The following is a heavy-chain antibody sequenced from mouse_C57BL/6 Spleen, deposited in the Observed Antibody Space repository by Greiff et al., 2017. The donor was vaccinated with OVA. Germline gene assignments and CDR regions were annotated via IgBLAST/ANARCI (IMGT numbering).Heavy chain of an antibody. CDR1: GYTFTSYW. J-gene: IGHJ2*01. CDR2: INPSNGGT. V-gene: IGHV1-53*01. CDR3: ASPDGYYVDVFGY. Sequence: QVQLQQPGTELVKPGASVKLSCKASGYTFTSYWMPWVKQRPGQGLEWIGNINPSNGGTYYNEKFKSKSTLTVDNSSSTAYMQLSSLTSEDSAVYYCASPDGYYVDVFGYWGKGTTLTVTS. D-gene: IGHD2-3*01.